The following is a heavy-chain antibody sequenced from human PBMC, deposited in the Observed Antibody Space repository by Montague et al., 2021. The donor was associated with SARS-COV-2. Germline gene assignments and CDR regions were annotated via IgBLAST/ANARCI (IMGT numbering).Heavy chain of an antibody. CDR1: GDSVSIKGAG. D-gene: IGHD6-19*01. V-gene: IGHV6-1*01. CDR3: ARDVRGLRLVWNYYYYYMDV. J-gene: IGHJ6*03. Sequence: CAISGDSVSIKGAGRKWERHTSARQSGRLRITYYRSKRYNDCAVSVKSRITINPDTSKNQFSLQLNSVTPEDTAVYYCARDVRGLRLVWNYYYYYMDVWGKGTTVTVS. CDR2: TYYRSKRYN.